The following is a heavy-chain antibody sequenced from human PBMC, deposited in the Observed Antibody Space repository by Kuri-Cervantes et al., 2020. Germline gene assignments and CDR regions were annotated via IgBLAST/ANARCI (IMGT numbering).Heavy chain of an antibody. CDR2: INPSGGST. J-gene: IGHJ3*02. V-gene: IGHV1-46*01. CDR3: ARDHSYLRSFDI. CDR1: GGTFSSYA. D-gene: IGHD5-18*01. Sequence: AAVTVSCKACGGTFSSYAISWVRQAPGQGLEGMGIINPSGGSTSYAQKFQGRVTMTRDTSTSTVYMELSSLRSEDTAVYYCARDHSYLRSFDIWGQGTMVTVSS.